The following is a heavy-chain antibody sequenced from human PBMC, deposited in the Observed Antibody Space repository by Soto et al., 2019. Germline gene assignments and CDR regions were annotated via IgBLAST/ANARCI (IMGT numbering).Heavy chain of an antibody. J-gene: IGHJ4*02. Sequence: QVQLQESGPGLVTPSQTLSLTCTVSGCSISSGDYYWSWIRQPPGKGLEWIGYIYYSGCTYYNPSLKSRVTISVDTSKNQFSLKLSSVTAADTAVYYCARAQGSGFLVSWGQGTLVTVSS. CDR2: IYYSGCT. D-gene: IGHD3-10*01. V-gene: IGHV4-30-4*01. CDR1: GCSISSGDYY. CDR3: ARAQGSGFLVS.